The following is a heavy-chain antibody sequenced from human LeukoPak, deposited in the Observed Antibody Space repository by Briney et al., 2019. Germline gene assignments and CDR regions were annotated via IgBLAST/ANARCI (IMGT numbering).Heavy chain of an antibody. J-gene: IGHJ5*02. CDR1: GDTITNNY. D-gene: IGHD5-24*01. CDR3: ATDHSMANTAWWFDP. CDR2: INPSGTGT. Sequence: GASVKVSCKASGDTITNNYMHWVRQAPGQGLEWMGVINPSGTGTSYAQKFQGRITMSRDTSTSTVYMELSSLRSEDTAFYYCATDHSMANTAWWFDPWGQGTLVTVSS. V-gene: IGHV1-46*01.